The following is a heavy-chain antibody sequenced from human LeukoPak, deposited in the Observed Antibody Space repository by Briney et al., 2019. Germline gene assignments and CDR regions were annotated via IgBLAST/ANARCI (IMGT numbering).Heavy chain of an antibody. J-gene: IGHJ4*02. D-gene: IGHD3-22*01. CDR1: GGFSNSYY. Sequence: SETLSLTCTVSGGFSNSYYWSWIRQTPGRGLEWIGDIYNGVSTNYNPSLKSRVTISADTSKNQFSLNLRSVTAADTAVYYCATAKDHYDSSFGYWGQETLVTVS. V-gene: IGHV4-59*01. CDR3: ATAKDHYDSSFGY. CDR2: IYNGVST.